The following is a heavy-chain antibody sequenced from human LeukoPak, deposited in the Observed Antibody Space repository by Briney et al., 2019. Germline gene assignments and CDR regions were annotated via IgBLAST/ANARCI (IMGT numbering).Heavy chain of an antibody. J-gene: IGHJ4*02. CDR1: GFTFSSYA. CDR2: ISASGDGT. CDR3: AKSRDSRYDYFDY. D-gene: IGHD2-15*01. Sequence: GGSLRLSCAASGFTFSSYAMNWVRQVPEKGLEWVSAISASGDGTYYADSVKGRFTISRDNFENTLYLQMNSLRAEDTAVYYCAKSRDSRYDYFDYWGQGILVTVSS. V-gene: IGHV3-23*01.